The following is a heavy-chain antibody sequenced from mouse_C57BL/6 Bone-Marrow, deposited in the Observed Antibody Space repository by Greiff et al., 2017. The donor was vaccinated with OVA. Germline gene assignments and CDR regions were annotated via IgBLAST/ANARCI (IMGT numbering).Heavy chain of an antibody. Sequence: QVQLQQPGAELVMPGASVKLSCKASGYTFTSYWMHWVKQRPGQGLEWIGEIDPSDSYTNYNQKFPGKSTLTVDKSSSTAYMQLSRLTSEDSAVYYCERKRFDYDLGYCDYWGQGTTLTVSS. CDR1: GYTFTSYW. CDR3: ERKRFDYDLGYCDY. D-gene: IGHD2-4*01. V-gene: IGHV1-69*01. CDR2: IDPSDSYT. J-gene: IGHJ2*01.